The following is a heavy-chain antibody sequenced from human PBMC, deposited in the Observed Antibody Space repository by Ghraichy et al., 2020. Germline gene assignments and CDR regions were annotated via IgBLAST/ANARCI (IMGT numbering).Heavy chain of an antibody. D-gene: IGHD6-19*01. CDR3: ARVLRVYSSGWSTVFDY. J-gene: IGHJ4*02. Sequence: ASVKVSCKASGYTFTSYAMHWVRQAPGQRLEWMGWINAGNGNTKYSQKFQGRVTITRDTSASTAYMELSSLRSEDTAVYYCARVLRVYSSGWSTVFDYWGQGTLVTVSS. V-gene: IGHV1-3*01. CDR1: GYTFTSYA. CDR2: INAGNGNT.